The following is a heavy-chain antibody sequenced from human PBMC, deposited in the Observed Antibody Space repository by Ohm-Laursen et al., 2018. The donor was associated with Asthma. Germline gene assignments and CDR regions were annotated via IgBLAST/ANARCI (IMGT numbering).Heavy chain of an antibody. CDR1: GFTLTSYD. V-gene: IGHV3-33*08. Sequence: RSLRLSCTASGFTLTSYDMYWVRQAPGKGLEFVAVIWYGGSNKYYTDSVKGRFTISRDIAKNTLYLEMNSLRAEDTAEYFCVRDFCIDGFCSKAFDTWGQGTLVTVSS. CDR3: VRDFCIDGFCSKAFDT. D-gene: IGHD2-8*01. CDR2: IWYGGSNK. J-gene: IGHJ5*02.